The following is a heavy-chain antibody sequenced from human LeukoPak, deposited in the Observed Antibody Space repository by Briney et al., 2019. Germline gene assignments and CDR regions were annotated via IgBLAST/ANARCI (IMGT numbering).Heavy chain of an antibody. CDR3: AKYHCGSCSGDDYFDH. CDR2: IWDHGKNK. Sequence: VGSPRDSSVQPRFSSSTSSIYWVCPSLDKRRGRVAFIWDHGKNKEYADSVKGRFTISRDNSKNMVDLQMKRQRPGDTAVYYCAKYHCGSCSGDDYFDHWGQGTLVTVSS. CDR1: RFSSSTSS. J-gene: IGHJ4*02. D-gene: IGHD2-15*01. V-gene: IGHV3-30*02.